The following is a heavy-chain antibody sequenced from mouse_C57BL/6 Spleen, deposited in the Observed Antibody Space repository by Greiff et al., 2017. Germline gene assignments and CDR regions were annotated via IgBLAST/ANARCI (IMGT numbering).Heavy chain of an antibody. V-gene: IGHV7-3*01. Sequence: EVKLMESGGGLVQPGGSLSLSCAASGFTFTDYYMSWVRQPPGKALEWLGFIRNKANGYTTEYSASVKGRFTISRDNSQSILYLQMNARRAEDSATYYCARYSYAEPHFDYWGQGTTLTVSS. CDR2: IRNKANGYTT. D-gene: IGHD1-1*01. CDR3: ARYSYAEPHFDY. J-gene: IGHJ2*01. CDR1: GFTFTDYY.